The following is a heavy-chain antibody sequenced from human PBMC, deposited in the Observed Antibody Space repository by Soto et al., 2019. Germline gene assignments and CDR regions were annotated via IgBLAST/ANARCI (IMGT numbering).Heavy chain of an antibody. Sequence: GGSLRLSCAASGFSFSTYWMHWVRQAPGKGLVWVSRINADGTTTDYADSVKGRLTISRENAKNTLYLQMNSLRAEDTAVYSCARYCTGGSCSHGFDYWGQGRLVTVSS. CDR1: GFSFSTYW. CDR2: INADGTTT. CDR3: ARYCTGGSCSHGFDY. J-gene: IGHJ4*02. V-gene: IGHV3-74*01. D-gene: IGHD2-15*01.